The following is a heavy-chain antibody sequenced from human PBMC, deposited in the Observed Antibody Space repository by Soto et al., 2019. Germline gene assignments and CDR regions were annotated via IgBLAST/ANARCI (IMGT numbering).Heavy chain of an antibody. CDR1: GGSISSYY. J-gene: IGHJ4*02. D-gene: IGHD3-10*01. Sequence: SETLSLTCTVSGGSISSYYWSWIRQPPGKGLEWIGYIYYSGSTNYNPSLKSRVTISVDTSKNQFSLKLSSVTAADTAVYYCARDPITMVRGVINPGWGQGTLVTVSS. CDR3: ARDPITMVRGVINPG. CDR2: IYYSGST. V-gene: IGHV4-59*12.